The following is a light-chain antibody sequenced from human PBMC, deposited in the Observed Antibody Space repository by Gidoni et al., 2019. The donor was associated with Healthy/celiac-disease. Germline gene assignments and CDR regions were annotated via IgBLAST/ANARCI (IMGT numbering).Light chain of an antibody. CDR2: DVS. Sequence: QSALTQPASVSGYPGQSITISCTGTSSDVGGYNYVSWYQQHPGKAPKLMIYDVSNRPSGVSNRFSGSKSGNTASLTISELQAEDEADYYCSSYTSSSTLHVVFGGGTKLTVL. J-gene: IGLJ2*01. CDR3: SSYTSSSTLHVV. V-gene: IGLV2-14*03. CDR1: SSDVGGYNY.